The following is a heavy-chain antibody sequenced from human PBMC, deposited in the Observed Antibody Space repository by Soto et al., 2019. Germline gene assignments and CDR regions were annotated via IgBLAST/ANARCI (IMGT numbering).Heavy chain of an antibody. CDR3: ERVGSGYDYRGY. V-gene: IGHV1-69*13. CDR2: IIPIFGTA. CDR1: GGTFSSYA. Sequence: GASVKVSCKASGGTFSSYAISWVRQAPGQGLEWMGGIIPIFGTANYAQKFQGRVTITADESTSTAYMELSSLRSEDTAVYYCERVGSGYDYRGYWGQGTLVTVSS. D-gene: IGHD5-12*01. J-gene: IGHJ4*02.